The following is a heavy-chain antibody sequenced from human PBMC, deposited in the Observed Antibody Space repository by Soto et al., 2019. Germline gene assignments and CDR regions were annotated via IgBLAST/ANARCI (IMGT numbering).Heavy chain of an antibody. CDR3: AKKPPSSIQGWAFGMDV. D-gene: IGHD1-26*01. CDR1: GFSVTTNY. Sequence: EVQLVETGGGLIQPGGSLRLSCLASGFSVTTNYIIWVRQPPGKGLEWVSTTFTGGSTHYADSVKGRFPISRDNSKNTVYLQMNNVRVEDTAVYYCAKKPPSSIQGWAFGMDVWGQGTTVSVSS. CDR2: TFTGGST. V-gene: IGHV3-53*02. J-gene: IGHJ6*02.